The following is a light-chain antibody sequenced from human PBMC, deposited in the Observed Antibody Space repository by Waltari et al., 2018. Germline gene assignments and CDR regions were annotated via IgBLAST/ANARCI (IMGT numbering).Light chain of an antibody. CDR1: NTGVKS. CDR2: DDS. CDR3: QVWDSNTDHVV. J-gene: IGLJ2*01. Sequence: SSVLTQPPSVSLAPGKTARITCGGNNTGVKSVHWYQQKPCQAPALVIYDDSDRPSGIPERFSGSNSGNTATLTISRVEAGDEADYYCQVWDSNTDHVVFGGGTKLTVL. V-gene: IGLV3-21*01.